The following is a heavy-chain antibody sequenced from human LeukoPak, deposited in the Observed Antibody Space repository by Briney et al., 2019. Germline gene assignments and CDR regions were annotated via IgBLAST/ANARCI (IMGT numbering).Heavy chain of an antibody. D-gene: IGHD2-15*01. CDR3: ARGFAYCSGGSCYSAGGYLAPDY. J-gene: IGHJ4*02. CDR2: ISGSGGST. V-gene: IGHV3-23*01. Sequence: GGSLRLSCAASGFTFSSYAMSWVRQAPGKGLEWVSAISGSGGSTYYADSVKGRFTISRDNSKSTLYLQMNSLRAEDTAVYYCARGFAYCSGGSCYSAGGYLAPDYWGQGTLVTVSS. CDR1: GFTFSSYA.